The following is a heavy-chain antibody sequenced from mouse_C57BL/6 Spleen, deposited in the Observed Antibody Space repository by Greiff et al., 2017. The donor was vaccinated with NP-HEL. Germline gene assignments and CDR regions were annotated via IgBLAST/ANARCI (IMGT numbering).Heavy chain of an antibody. J-gene: IGHJ1*03. CDR2: INPSTGGT. CDR1: GYSFTGYY. Sequence: VQLQQSGPELVKPGASVKISCKASGYSFTGYYMNWVKQSPEKSLEWIGEINPSTGGTTYNQKFKATATLTADKSSSTAYMQLKSLTSEDTAVYYSANYYDYDGTWYFDVWGTGTTVTVSS. V-gene: IGHV1-42*01. D-gene: IGHD2-4*01. CDR3: ANYYDYDGTWYFDV.